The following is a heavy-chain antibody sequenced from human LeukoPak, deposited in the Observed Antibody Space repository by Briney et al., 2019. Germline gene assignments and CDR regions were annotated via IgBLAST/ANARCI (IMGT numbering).Heavy chain of an antibody. D-gene: IGHD1-26*01. CDR1: GYTFTSYY. CDR2: IIPIFGTA. Sequence: SVKVSCKASGYTFTSYYMHWVRQAPGQGLEWMGGIIPIFGTANYAQKFQGRVTITADKSTSTAYMELSSLRSEDTAVYYCATESYSGSYLYAFDIWGQGTMVTVSS. CDR3: ATESYSGSYLYAFDI. J-gene: IGHJ3*02. V-gene: IGHV1-69*06.